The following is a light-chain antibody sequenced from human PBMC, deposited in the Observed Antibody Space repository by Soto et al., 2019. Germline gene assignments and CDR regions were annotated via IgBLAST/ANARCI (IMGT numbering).Light chain of an antibody. J-gene: IGLJ2*01. CDR3: SSYTTTTTVVV. Sequence: QSALTQPASVSGSPGQSITISCSGTSSDFGGYNYVSWYQQHPGKAPKLLIYDVTNRPSGVSNRFSGSKFGNTASLTISGLQAEDEGDYYCSSYTTTTTVVVFGGGTKLTVL. V-gene: IGLV2-14*03. CDR1: SSDFGGYNY. CDR2: DVT.